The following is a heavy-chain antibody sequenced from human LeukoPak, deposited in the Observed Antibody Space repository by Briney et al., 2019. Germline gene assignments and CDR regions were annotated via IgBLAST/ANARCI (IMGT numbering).Heavy chain of an antibody. CDR2: IYSGGST. J-gene: IGHJ4*02. V-gene: IGHV3-53*01. CDR1: GFTFSRAW. Sequence: GGSLRLSCAASGFTFSRAWMNWVRQAPGKGLEWVSVIYSGGSTYYADSVKGRFTISRDNSKNTLYLQMNSLRAEDTAVYYCARAPDTAMVTGDYYFDYWGQGTLVTVSS. D-gene: IGHD5-18*01. CDR3: ARAPDTAMVTGDYYFDY.